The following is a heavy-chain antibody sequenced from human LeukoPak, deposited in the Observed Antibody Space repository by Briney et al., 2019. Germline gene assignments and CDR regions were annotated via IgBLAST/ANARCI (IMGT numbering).Heavy chain of an antibody. CDR1: GYTLTELS. V-gene: IGHV1-24*01. CDR2: FDPEDGET. D-gene: IGHD1-26*01. J-gene: IGHJ4*02. Sequence: GASVKVSCKVSGYTLTELSMHWVRQAPGKGLECMGGFDPEDGETIYAQKFQGRVTMTEDTSTDTAYMELSSLRSEDTAVYYCATVGPHNEWELTDWGQGTLVTVSS. CDR3: ATVGPHNEWELTD.